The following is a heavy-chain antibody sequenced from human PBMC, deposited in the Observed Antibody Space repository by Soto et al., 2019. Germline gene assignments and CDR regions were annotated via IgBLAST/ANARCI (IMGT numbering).Heavy chain of an antibody. D-gene: IGHD3-3*01. CDR2: INDSGST. V-gene: IGHV4-34*01. Sequence: SETLSLTCVVDGKSYSGYYWTWIHQPPGKGLEWIGEINDSGSTNHKPSLKSRVTMSIDTSKNQLSLNLRSVTAADTGVYYCAKGGRFPEARYYFLDVWGNGTTVTVSS. J-gene: IGHJ6*03. CDR1: GKSYSGYY. CDR3: AKGGRFPEARYYFLDV.